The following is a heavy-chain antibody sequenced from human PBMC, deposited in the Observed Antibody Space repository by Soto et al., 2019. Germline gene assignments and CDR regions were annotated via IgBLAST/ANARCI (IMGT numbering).Heavy chain of an antibody. CDR1: GFTFSGYA. Sequence: EVQLLESGGGLVQPGGSLRLSCAASGFTFSGYAMSWVRRAPGKGLEWVSGISGSAGNTYYADSVKGRFTISRDNSTNTLYLQMNSLRAEDTAVYYCAKDLRLTTFMYYFDYWGQGTLVTVSS. J-gene: IGHJ4*02. CDR2: ISGSAGNT. CDR3: AKDLRLTTFMYYFDY. V-gene: IGHV3-23*01. D-gene: IGHD3-16*01.